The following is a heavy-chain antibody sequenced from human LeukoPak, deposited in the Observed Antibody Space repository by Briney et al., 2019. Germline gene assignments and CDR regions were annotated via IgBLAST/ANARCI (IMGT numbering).Heavy chain of an antibody. CDR2: ISTSGSII. CDR3: GRSGRYRPSDL. CDR1: GFTFSDYY. J-gene: IGHJ5*02. V-gene: IGHV3-11*01. Sequence: GGSLRLSCAASGFTFSDYYMSWIRQAPGKGLEWVSYISTSGSIIFYADSVKGRFAISRDNAKNSLYLQMNSLRAEDTAVYYCGRSGRYRPSDLWGQGTLVTVSS. D-gene: IGHD1-26*01.